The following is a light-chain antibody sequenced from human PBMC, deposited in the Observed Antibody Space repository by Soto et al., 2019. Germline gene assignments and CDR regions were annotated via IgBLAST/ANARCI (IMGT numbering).Light chain of an antibody. Sequence: SALTHPASVSGPPGQSITISCTGTISDVGSYNLVSWYQQHPGKAPKLMIYEGSKRPSGVSNRFSGSKSGNTASLTISGLQAEDEADYYCCSYAGSSTYYVFGTGTKVTVL. CDR3: CSYAGSSTYYV. J-gene: IGLJ1*01. CDR2: EGS. CDR1: ISDVGSYNL. V-gene: IGLV2-23*01.